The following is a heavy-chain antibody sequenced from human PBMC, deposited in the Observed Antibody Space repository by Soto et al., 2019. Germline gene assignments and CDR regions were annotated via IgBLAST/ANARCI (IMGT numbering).Heavy chain of an antibody. V-gene: IGHV3-30-3*01. Sequence: QVQLVESGGGVVQPGRSLRLSCAASGFTFSSYAMHWVRQAPGKGLEWVAVISYDGSNKYYADSVKGRFTISRDNSKNTPXLQMNSLRAEDTAVYYCARVRGYDSGPYYYYGMDVWGQGTTVTVSS. CDR3: ARVRGYDSGPYYYYGMDV. J-gene: IGHJ6*02. CDR1: GFTFSSYA. D-gene: IGHD3-22*01. CDR2: ISYDGSNK.